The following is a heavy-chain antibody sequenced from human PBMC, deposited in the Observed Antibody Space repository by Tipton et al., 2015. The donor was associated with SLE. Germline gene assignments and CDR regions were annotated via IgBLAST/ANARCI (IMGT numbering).Heavy chain of an antibody. V-gene: IGHV3-74*01. D-gene: IGHD2-21*02. CDR3: AKERLRWFDP. CDR2: INSDGTRI. Sequence: GSLRLSCAASGFTFSSYWMQWVRQAPGRGLEWVSRINSDGTRINYADAVKGRFTISRDNAENTLYLQMNSLRAEDTAVYYCAKERLRWFDPWGQGTLVTVSS. J-gene: IGHJ5*02. CDR1: GFTFSSYW.